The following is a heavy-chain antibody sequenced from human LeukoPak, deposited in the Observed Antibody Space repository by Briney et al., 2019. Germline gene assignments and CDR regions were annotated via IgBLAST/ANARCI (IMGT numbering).Heavy chain of an antibody. V-gene: IGHV4-61*02. J-gene: IGHJ4*02. Sequence: PSETLSLTCTVSGGSISSGDYYWSWIRQPAGKGLEWIGRIYTSGSTNYNPSLKSRVTISVDTSKNQFSLKLSSVTAADTAVYYCARTTIAVAGKEGIDYWGQGTLVTVSS. CDR1: GGSISSGDYY. CDR2: IYTSGST. D-gene: IGHD6-19*01. CDR3: ARTTIAVAGKEGIDY.